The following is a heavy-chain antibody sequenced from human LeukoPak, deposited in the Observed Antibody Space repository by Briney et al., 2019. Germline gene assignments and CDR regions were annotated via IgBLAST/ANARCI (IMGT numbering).Heavy chain of an antibody. CDR1: GFTFSSYA. J-gene: IGHJ6*04. V-gene: IGHV3-23*01. CDR3: AELYGSGSWDYYYGMDV. D-gene: IGHD3-10*01. Sequence: GGSLRLSCAASGFTFSSYAMSWVRQAPGKGLEWVSAISGSGGSTYYADSVKGRFTISRDNSKNTLYLQMNSLRAEDTAVYYCAELYGSGSWDYYYGMDVWGKGTTVTVSS. CDR2: ISGSGGST.